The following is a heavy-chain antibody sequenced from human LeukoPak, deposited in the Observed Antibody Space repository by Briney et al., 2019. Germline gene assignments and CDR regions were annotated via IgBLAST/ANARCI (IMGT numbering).Heavy chain of an antibody. Sequence: RPGGSLRLSCAASGFTFSSHDMHWVRQATGKGLEWVSGINWNGGSTGYADSVKGRFTISRDNAKNSLYLQMNSLRAEDTALYHCAREGVVTDAFDIWGQGTMVTVSS. CDR2: INWNGGST. V-gene: IGHV3-20*01. CDR3: AREGVVTDAFDI. CDR1: GFTFSSHD. D-gene: IGHD2-21*02. J-gene: IGHJ3*02.